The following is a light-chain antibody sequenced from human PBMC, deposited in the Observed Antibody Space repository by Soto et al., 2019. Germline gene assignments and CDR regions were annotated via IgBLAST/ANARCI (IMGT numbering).Light chain of an antibody. J-gene: IGLJ2*01. Sequence: QSVLTQPPSVSGAPGQRVTISCTGSSSNIGALYDVNWYQQLPGTAPKLLIYDNNNRPSGVPDRFSGSKSGTSASLAITGLQAEEEADYYCQSYANSLSGHVVFGGGTKLTVL. CDR1: SSNIGALYD. V-gene: IGLV1-40*01. CDR2: DNN. CDR3: QSYANSLSGHVV.